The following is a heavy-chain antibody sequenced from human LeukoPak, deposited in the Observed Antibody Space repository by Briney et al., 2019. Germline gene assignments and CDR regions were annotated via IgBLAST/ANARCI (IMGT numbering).Heavy chain of an antibody. CDR1: GGSISSYY. Sequence: SETLSLTCTVSGGSISSYYWSWIRQPPGKGLEWIGYIYYSGSTNYNPSLKSRVTISVDTSKNQFSLNLRSVTAADTAVYYCARRELRFLEWLGKEYYYMDVWGKGTTVTVSS. CDR2: IYYSGST. D-gene: IGHD3-3*01. J-gene: IGHJ6*03. CDR3: ARRELRFLEWLGKEYYYMDV. V-gene: IGHV4-59*08.